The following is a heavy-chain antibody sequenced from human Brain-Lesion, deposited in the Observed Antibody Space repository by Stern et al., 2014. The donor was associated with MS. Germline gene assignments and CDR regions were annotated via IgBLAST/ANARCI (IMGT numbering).Heavy chain of an antibody. CDR1: GYTLTELS. D-gene: IGHD3-3*01. CDR3: ATDRDDFRSGYSAPTKGYGLDV. J-gene: IGHJ6*02. V-gene: IGHV1-24*01. Sequence: VQLVQSGAEVKKPGASVKVSCKVSGYTLTELSMHWVRQAPGKGLEWMGGFDPEDWEKIYAQKFQGRVTMTEDTSTDTAYMELSSLRSEDTAVYYCATDRDDFRSGYSAPTKGYGLDVWGQGTTVTVTS. CDR2: FDPEDWEK.